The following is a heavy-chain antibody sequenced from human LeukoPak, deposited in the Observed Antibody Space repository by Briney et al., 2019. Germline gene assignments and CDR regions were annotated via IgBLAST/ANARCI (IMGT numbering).Heavy chain of an antibody. CDR3: ARDPGGTWGFDY. D-gene: IGHD7-27*01. CDR1: GYTFTSHG. Sequence: ASVKVSCKASGYTFTSHGPSWARQAPGQGLEWMGWISIYSGNTNYAQKFQDRISMTTDTSTSTAYMELRSLKSDDTAVYYCARDPGGTWGFDYWGQGALVTVSS. V-gene: IGHV1-18*01. CDR2: ISIYSGNT. J-gene: IGHJ4*02.